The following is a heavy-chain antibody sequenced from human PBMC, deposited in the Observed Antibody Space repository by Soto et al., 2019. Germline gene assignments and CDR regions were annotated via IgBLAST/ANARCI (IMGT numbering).Heavy chain of an antibody. CDR3: ARLNYDYIWGSYRSPEDFDY. Sequence: SETLSLTCTVSGGSISSSSYYWGWIRQPPGKGLEWIGSIYYSGSTYYNPSLKSRVTISVDTSKNQFSLKLSSVTAADTAVYYCARLNYDYIWGSYRSPEDFDYWGQGTLVTVSS. CDR1: GGSISSSSYY. V-gene: IGHV4-39*01. CDR2: IYYSGST. J-gene: IGHJ4*02. D-gene: IGHD3-16*02.